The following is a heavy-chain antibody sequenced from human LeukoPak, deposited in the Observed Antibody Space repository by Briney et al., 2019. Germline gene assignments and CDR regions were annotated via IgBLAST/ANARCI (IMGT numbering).Heavy chain of an antibody. CDR2: IKQDGSEK. V-gene: IGHV3-7*03. CDR3: AKGPTDYDFWSGYSPYYYYGMDV. CDR1: GFTFSSYW. Sequence: GGSLRLSCAASGFTFSSYWMSWVRQAPGKGLEWVANIKQDGSEKYYVDSVKGRFTISRDNAKNSLYLQMNSLRAEDTAVYYCAKGPTDYDFWSGYSPYYYYGMDVWGQGTTVTVSS. J-gene: IGHJ6*02. D-gene: IGHD3-3*01.